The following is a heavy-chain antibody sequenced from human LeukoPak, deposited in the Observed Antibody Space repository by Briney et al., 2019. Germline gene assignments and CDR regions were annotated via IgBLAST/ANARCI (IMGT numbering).Heavy chain of an antibody. Sequence: GGALRLSCAASGFTFSSYWMSWVRQAPGKGLEWVANIKQDGREKYYVDSVKGGFTISRDNAKNSLYLQMNSLRAEDTAVYYCARLRYRAPVDVWGKGTTVTVSS. CDR3: ARLRYRAPVDV. V-gene: IGHV3-7*01. D-gene: IGHD3-9*01. J-gene: IGHJ6*04. CDR2: IKQDGREK. CDR1: GFTFSSYW.